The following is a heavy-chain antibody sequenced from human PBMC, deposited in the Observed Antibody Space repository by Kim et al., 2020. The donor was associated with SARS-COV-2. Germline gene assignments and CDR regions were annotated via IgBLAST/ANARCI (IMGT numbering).Heavy chain of an antibody. Sequence: GGSLRLSCAASGFTFSDYYMSWIRQAPGKGLEWVSYISSSGSTIYYADSVKGRFTISRDNAKNSLYLQMNSLRAEDTAVYYCAREEADLRWGYYYYGMDVWGQGTTVTVSS. CDR3: AREEADLRWGYYYYGMDV. V-gene: IGHV3-11*01. CDR2: ISSSGSTI. D-gene: IGHD4-17*01. CDR1: GFTFSDYY. J-gene: IGHJ6*02.